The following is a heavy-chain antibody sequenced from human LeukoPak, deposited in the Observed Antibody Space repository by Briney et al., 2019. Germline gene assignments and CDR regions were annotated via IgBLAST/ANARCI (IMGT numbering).Heavy chain of an antibody. CDR2: ISAYNGNT. CDR3: ARWSGRVTAMVLYYYGMDV. D-gene: IGHD5-18*01. J-gene: IGHJ6*02. CDR1: GYTFTSYG. Sequence: ASVKVSCKASGYTFTSYGISWVRQAPGQGLEWMGWISAYNGNTNYAQKPQGRVTMTTDPSTSTAYMELRSLRSDDTAVYYCARWSGRVTAMVLYYYGMDVWGQGTTVTVSS. V-gene: IGHV1-18*01.